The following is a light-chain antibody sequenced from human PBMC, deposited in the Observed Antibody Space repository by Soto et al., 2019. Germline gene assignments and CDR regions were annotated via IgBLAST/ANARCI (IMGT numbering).Light chain of an antibody. J-gene: IGKJ1*01. CDR3: MQGLHGPWT. CDR2: LSF. Sequence: DVVMTQSPLSLPVTPGEPASISCRSSQSLLHSNGNTYLDWYPQKPGQSPQLLIYLSFNRASGVPDRFSGSGTGTDFTLKISRVEAEDVGVYYCMQGLHGPWTFGQGTKVEIK. CDR1: QSLLHSNGNTY. V-gene: IGKV2-28*01.